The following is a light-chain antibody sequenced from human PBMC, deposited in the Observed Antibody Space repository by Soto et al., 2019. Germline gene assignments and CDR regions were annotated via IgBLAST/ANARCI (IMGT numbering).Light chain of an antibody. V-gene: IGLV1-51*01. CDR1: SSNIGNNY. J-gene: IGLJ2*01. Sequence: VLTQSPSVSAAPGQKVTISCSGSSSNIGNNYVPWYQQLPGTAPKLLIYDNNKRPSGIPDRFSGSKSGTSGTLDITGLQTGDEADYYCATWDGSLPGEVFGGGTKVTVL. CDR3: ATWDGSLPGEV. CDR2: DNN.